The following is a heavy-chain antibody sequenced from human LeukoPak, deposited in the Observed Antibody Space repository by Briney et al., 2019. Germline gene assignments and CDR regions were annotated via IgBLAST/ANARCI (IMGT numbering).Heavy chain of an antibody. Sequence: GGSLRLSCVASGFTFSSYGMSWVRQAPGKGREWVSGMTTSGGGTYYADSVKGRFTISRDNSKNTLYLQMNSLSAEDTAVYYCAKGFNYFANIPYPLDCWGQGTLVTVSS. CDR3: AKGFNYFANIPYPLDC. D-gene: IGHD5-24*01. CDR1: GFTFSSYG. J-gene: IGHJ4*02. CDR2: MTTSGGGT. V-gene: IGHV3-23*01.